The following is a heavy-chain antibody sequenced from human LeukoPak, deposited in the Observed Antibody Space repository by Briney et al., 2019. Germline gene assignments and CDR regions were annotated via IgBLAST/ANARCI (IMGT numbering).Heavy chain of an antibody. CDR3: TRRGSRDGYNFID. Sequence: GGSLRLSCVASRFTFSTYWMNWVRQAPGKGLEWVANIKQDGSEKHYVDSVKGRFTISRDNARKSLYLQMNSLRAEDTAVYYCTRRGSRDGYNFIDWGQGTLVTVSS. J-gene: IGHJ4*02. CDR2: IKQDGSEK. D-gene: IGHD5-24*01. CDR1: RFTFSTYW. V-gene: IGHV3-7*03.